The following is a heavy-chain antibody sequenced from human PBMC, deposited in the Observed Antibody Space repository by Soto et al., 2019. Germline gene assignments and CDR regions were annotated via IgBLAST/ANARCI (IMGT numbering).Heavy chain of an antibody. J-gene: IGHJ5*02. Sequence: QVQLVQSGAEVKKPGASVKVSCKASGNTFTSYAMHWVRQAPGQRLEWLGRINPANGNTKYSQKFQGRVTITRDTSASTAYMALSRLGSEDTAVYYCARDRGLAYDISNWFDVWGQGTLVTVSS. CDR2: INPANGNT. CDR3: ARDRGLAYDISNWFDV. V-gene: IGHV1-3*01. D-gene: IGHD3-9*01. CDR1: GNTFTSYA.